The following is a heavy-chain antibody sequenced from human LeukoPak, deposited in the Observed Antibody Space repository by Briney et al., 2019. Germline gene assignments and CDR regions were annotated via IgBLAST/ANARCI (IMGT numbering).Heavy chain of an antibody. CDR3: ATADSSTLFDY. CDR2: INPLSRDT. CDR1: GYSFIVYY. Sequence: ASVKVSCKASGYSFIVYYMHWVRQAPGQGLEWMGWINPLSRDTTYAQKFQGRVTITRDTSISTAYLELSSLRSDDTAVYYCATADSSTLFDYWGQGTLVTVSS. V-gene: IGHV1-2*02. J-gene: IGHJ4*02. D-gene: IGHD6-13*01.